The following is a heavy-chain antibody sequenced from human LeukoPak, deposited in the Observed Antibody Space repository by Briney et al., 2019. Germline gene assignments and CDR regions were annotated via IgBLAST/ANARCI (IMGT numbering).Heavy chain of an antibody. J-gene: IGHJ4*02. Sequence: SVTVSCQTSGRSFNNSALQWVRQARGQRLEWIGWIVLATNKTSYTQKFQDRVTITSDMSTNTAFMELSSLDADDTAMYYCARGPSSGWYVFFDYWGQGTLVTVSS. V-gene: IGHV1-58*01. CDR3: ARGPSSGWYVFFDY. D-gene: IGHD6-19*01. CDR2: IVLATNKT. CDR1: GRSFNNSA.